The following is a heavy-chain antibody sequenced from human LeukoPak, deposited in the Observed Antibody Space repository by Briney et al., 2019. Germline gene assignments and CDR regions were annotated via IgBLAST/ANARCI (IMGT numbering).Heavy chain of an antibody. Sequence: ASVKVSCKASGGTFSSYAISWVRQAPGQGLEWMGGIIPIFGTANYAQKFQGRVTITTDESTSTAYMELSSLRSEDTAVYYCARLSPCSSTSCYSPHYFDYWGQGTLVTVSS. CDR3: ARLSPCSSTSCYSPHYFDY. CDR1: GGTFSSYA. V-gene: IGHV1-69*05. CDR2: IIPIFGTA. D-gene: IGHD2-2*02. J-gene: IGHJ4*02.